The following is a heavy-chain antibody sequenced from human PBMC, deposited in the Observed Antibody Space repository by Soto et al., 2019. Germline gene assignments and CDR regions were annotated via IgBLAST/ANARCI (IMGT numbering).Heavy chain of an antibody. CDR1: GYTFINYG. CDR2: LSAYNGDT. V-gene: IGHV1-18*01. D-gene: IGHD1-26*01. CDR3: ARWSAIVGGAEALDV. J-gene: IGHJ3*01. Sequence: QVQLVQSGAEVKKPGASVRVSCKTSGYTFINYGITWVRQAPGQGLEWMGWLSAYNGDTSSSEKLQDRFTMTTDTSTTTVYMALRSLTSDATAVYYCARWSAIVGGAEALDVWGQGTMVIVSS.